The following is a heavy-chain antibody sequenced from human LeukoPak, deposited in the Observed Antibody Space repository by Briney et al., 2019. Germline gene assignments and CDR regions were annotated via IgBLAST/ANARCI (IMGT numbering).Heavy chain of an antibody. Sequence: ASVKVSCKASGYTFTGYYMHWVRQAPGQGLEWMGWINPNSGGTNYAQKFQGRVTMTRDTSISTAYVELSRLRSDDTAVYYCARADEYSSSWYGSNWFDPWGQGTLVTVSS. V-gene: IGHV1-2*02. J-gene: IGHJ5*02. CDR1: GYTFTGYY. D-gene: IGHD6-13*01. CDR3: ARADEYSSSWYGSNWFDP. CDR2: INPNSGGT.